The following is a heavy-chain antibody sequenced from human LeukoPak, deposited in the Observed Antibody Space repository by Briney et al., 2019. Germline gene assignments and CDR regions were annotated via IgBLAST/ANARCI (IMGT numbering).Heavy chain of an antibody. J-gene: IGHJ4*02. CDR1: GFTFSSYA. V-gene: IGHV3-23*01. Sequence: GGSLRLSCAASGFTFSSYAMSWVRQAPGKGLEWVSVISGSGGSTYYADSVKGRFTISRDNAKNSLYLQMNSLRAEDTAVYYCARDRPRNYYGSGSYKPFDYWGQGTLVTVSS. CDR2: ISGSGGST. D-gene: IGHD3-10*01. CDR3: ARDRPRNYYGSGSYKPFDY.